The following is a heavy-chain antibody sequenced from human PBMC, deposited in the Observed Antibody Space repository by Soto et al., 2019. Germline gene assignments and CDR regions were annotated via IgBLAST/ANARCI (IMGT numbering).Heavy chain of an antibody. CDR1: CGSISSSNW. D-gene: IGHD6-19*01. CDR3: VRDRALDSSGHWFDS. Sequence: SETLSLTCAVSCGSISSSNWWSWVRQPPGKGLEWIGEIYHSGSTNYNPSLKSRLSMSLDTSKNQFSLNLTSVTAADTAIYYCVRDRALDSSGHWFDSWGQGTLVTVSS. V-gene: IGHV4-4*02. J-gene: IGHJ5*01. CDR2: IYHSGST.